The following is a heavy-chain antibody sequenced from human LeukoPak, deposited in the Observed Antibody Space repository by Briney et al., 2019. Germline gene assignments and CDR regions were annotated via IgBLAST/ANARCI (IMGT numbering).Heavy chain of an antibody. D-gene: IGHD4-11*01. J-gene: IGHJ4*02. CDR2: IHYSGST. CDR3: ARVPYRIYFDF. Sequence: SETLSLTYTVSGGSLSCGSYYWSWIRQPPGEGREWIGYIHYSGSTTYIPALKSRVNISVDTSKIPSSLKLSSVTAADTAVYYCARVPYRIYFDFWGQGTLVTVSS. V-gene: IGHV4-61*01. CDR1: GGSLSCGSYY.